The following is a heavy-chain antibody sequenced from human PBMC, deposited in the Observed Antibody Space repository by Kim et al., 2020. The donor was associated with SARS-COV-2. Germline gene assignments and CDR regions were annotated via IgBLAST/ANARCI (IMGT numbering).Heavy chain of an antibody. J-gene: IGHJ3*02. CDR3: AGVAVAAPDAFDI. V-gene: IGHV4-59*13. CDR1: GGSISSYY. CDR2: IYYSGST. Sequence: SETLSLTCTVSGGSISSYYWSWIRQPPGKGLEWIGYIYYSGSTNYNPSLKSRVTISVDTSKNQFSLKLSSVTAADTAVYYCAGVAVAAPDAFDIWGQGTMVTVYS. D-gene: IGHD6-19*01.